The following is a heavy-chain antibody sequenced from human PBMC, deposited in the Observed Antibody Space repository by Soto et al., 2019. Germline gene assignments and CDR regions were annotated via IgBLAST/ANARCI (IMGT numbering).Heavy chain of an antibody. Sequence: SETLSLTCAVSGGSISSGGYSWSWIRQPPGKGLEWIGYIYHSGSTYYNPSLKSRVTISVDRSKNQFSLKLSSVTAADTAVYYCARGKGGLVFDYWGQGTLVTVSS. CDR2: IYHSGST. J-gene: IGHJ4*02. CDR1: GGSISSGGYS. D-gene: IGHD3-16*01. V-gene: IGHV4-30-2*01. CDR3: ARGKGGLVFDY.